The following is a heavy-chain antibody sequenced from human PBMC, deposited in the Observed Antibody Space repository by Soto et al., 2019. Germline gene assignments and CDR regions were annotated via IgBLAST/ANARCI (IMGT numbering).Heavy chain of an antibody. CDR1: GYSISSGYY. CDR2: IYHSGST. CDR3: ARVPILRYFDWLYPGWFDP. V-gene: IGHV4-38-2*01. Sequence: SETLSLTCAVSGYSISSGYYWGWIRQPPGKGLEWIGSIYHSGSTYYNPSLKSRVTISVDTSKNQFSLKLSSVTAADTAVYYCARVPILRYFDWLYPGWFDPWGQGTLVTVSS. J-gene: IGHJ5*02. D-gene: IGHD3-9*01.